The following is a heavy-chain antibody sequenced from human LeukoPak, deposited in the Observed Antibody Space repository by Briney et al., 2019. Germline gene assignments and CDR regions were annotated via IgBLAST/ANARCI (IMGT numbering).Heavy chain of an antibody. CDR1: GFTFSSYA. CDR3: AKGTGYYYMGV. D-gene: IGHD1-14*01. J-gene: IGHJ6*03. CDR2: INGSGGRT. Sequence: GGSLRLSCAASGFTFSSYAMSWVGQAPGKGLEWVSDINGSGGRTYYADSVKRRFTISRDNSKNTLYLQMNRLRAEDTAVYYCAKGTGYYYMGVWGKGTTVTVSS. V-gene: IGHV3-23*01.